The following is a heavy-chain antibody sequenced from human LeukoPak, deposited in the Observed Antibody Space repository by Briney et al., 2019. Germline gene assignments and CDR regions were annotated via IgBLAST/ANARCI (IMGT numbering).Heavy chain of an antibody. Sequence: SVKVSCKASGGTFSSYAISWVRQAPGQGLEWMGRITPILGIANYAQKFQGRVTITADKSTSTAYMELSSLRSEDTAVYYCARDGGIAVAGSDYWGQGTLVTVSS. CDR3: ARDGGIAVAGSDY. CDR1: GGTFSSYA. J-gene: IGHJ4*02. D-gene: IGHD6-19*01. CDR2: ITPILGIA. V-gene: IGHV1-69*04.